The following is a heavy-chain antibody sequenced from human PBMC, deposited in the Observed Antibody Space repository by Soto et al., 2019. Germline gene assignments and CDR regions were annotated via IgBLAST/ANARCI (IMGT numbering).Heavy chain of an antibody. CDR2: ISAYNGNT. Sequence: QVQLVQSGAEVKKPGASVKVSCKASGYTFTNFGISWVRQAPGQGLEWMGWISAYNGNTNYAQNFQGRVTMTTDTFTSNASMELMSLRSDDTDEYYCAGGGTAIDDWSQGTLATISS. V-gene: IGHV1-18*01. D-gene: IGHD2-21*02. CDR1: GYTFTNFG. J-gene: IGHJ4*02. CDR3: AGGGTAIDD.